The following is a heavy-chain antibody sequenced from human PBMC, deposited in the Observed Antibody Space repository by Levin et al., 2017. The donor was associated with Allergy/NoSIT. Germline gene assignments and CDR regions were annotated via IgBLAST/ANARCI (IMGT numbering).Heavy chain of an antibody. CDR2: VSWDGGSA. Sequence: GGSLRLSCAASGFTFDDYAMHWVRQAPGEGLEWVSLVSWDGGSAYYADSVKGRFTISRDNNNNSLYLQMHTLSTDDTALYYCAKDKLSHAPSGIDYWGQGILVTVSS. V-gene: IGHV3-43D*03. CDR3: AKDKLSHAPSGIDY. CDR1: GFTFDDYA. J-gene: IGHJ4*02. D-gene: IGHD3-10*01.